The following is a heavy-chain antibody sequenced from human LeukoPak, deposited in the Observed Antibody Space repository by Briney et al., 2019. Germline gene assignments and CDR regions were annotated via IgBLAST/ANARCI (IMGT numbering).Heavy chain of an antibody. D-gene: IGHD2-2*01. Sequence: SETPSLTCIISGGSISSSSYYWGWIRQPPGKGLEWIGSIYYSGNTYYNPSLKSRVTILVDTSKNQFSLKLSSVTAADTAVYYCARTLHCTSTTCYGAYYYYGMDVWGQGTTVTVSS. V-gene: IGHV4-39*01. J-gene: IGHJ6*02. CDR1: GGSISSSSYY. CDR2: IYYSGNT. CDR3: ARTLHCTSTTCYGAYYYYGMDV.